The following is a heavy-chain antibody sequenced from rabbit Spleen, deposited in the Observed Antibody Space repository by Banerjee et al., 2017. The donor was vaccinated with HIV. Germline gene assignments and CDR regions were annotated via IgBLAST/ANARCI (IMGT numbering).Heavy chain of an antibody. D-gene: IGHD4-1*01. J-gene: IGHJ3*01. CDR3: ARDGISFVSSGWGLTRLDL. V-gene: IGHV1S47*01. Sequence: QEQLEESGGDLVKPEGSLTLTCKASGFDFSTNAMCWVRQAPGKGPEWIACIDNGDDSSYYASWVNGRFTISRSTSLNTVTLQMTSLTAADTATYFCARDGISFVSSGWGLTRLDLWGPGTLVTVS. CDR1: GFDFSTNA. CDR2: IDNGDDSS.